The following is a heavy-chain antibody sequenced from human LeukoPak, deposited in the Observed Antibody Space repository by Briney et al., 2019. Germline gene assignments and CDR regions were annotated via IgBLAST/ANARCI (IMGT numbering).Heavy chain of an antibody. J-gene: IGHJ4*02. D-gene: IGHD1-20*01. CDR3: AKETSITGAGDF. CDR1: GFSFRSYT. CDR2: ISSSGSLI. Sequence: GGALTLSCAASGFSFRSYTINWVRQAPGKGLEWVSSISSSGSLIYYADSVRGRFTNSRDNSKNTLYLQMHSLRAEDTAVYYCAKETSITGAGDFWGQGALVTVSS. V-gene: IGHV3-23*01.